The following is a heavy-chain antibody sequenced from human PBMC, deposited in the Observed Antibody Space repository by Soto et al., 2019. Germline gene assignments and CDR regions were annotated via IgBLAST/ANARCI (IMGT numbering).Heavy chain of an antibody. CDR2: IWYDGSNK. Sequence: GGSLRLSCAASGFTFSSYGMHWVRQAPGKGLEWVAVIWYDGSNKYYADSVKGRFAISRDNSKNTLYLQMNSLRAEDTAVYYCARERXYDFWSGYYYYYYGMDVWGQGTTVTVSS. V-gene: IGHV3-33*01. CDR1: GFTFSSYG. J-gene: IGHJ6*02. D-gene: IGHD3-3*01. CDR3: ARERXYDFWSGYYYYYYGMDV.